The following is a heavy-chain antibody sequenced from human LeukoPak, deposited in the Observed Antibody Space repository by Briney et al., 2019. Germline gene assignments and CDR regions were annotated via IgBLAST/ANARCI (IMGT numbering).Heavy chain of an antibody. D-gene: IGHD6-6*01. CDR2: INPNSGGT. CDR3: ARVYLRSSSSIMDY. CDR1: GYTFTGYY. Sequence: ASVKVSCKASGYTFTGYYMHWVRQAPGQGLEWMGWINPNSGGTNYAQKFQGRVTMTRDTSISTAYMELSRLRSDDTAVYYCARVYLRSSSSIMDYWGQGTLVTVSS. V-gene: IGHV1-2*02. J-gene: IGHJ4*02.